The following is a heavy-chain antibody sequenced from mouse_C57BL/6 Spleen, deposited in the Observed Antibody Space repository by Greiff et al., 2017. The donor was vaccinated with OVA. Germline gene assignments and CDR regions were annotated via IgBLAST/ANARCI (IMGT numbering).Heavy chain of an antibody. J-gene: IGHJ4*01. Sequence: EVMLVESGPVLVKPGASVKMSCKASGYTFTDYYMNWVKQSHGKSLEWIGVINPYNGGTSYNQKFKGKATLTVDKSSSTAYMELNSLTSEDSAVYYCARGNYYDYDVYYAMDYWGQGTSVTVSS. CDR1: GYTFTDYY. V-gene: IGHV1-19*01. CDR2: INPYNGGT. CDR3: ARGNYYDYDVYYAMDY. D-gene: IGHD2-4*01.